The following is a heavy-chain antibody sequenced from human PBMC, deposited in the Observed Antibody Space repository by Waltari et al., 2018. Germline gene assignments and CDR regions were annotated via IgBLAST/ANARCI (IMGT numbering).Heavy chain of an antibody. J-gene: IGHJ4*02. CDR1: GFSTDYW. V-gene: IGHV3-74*03. CDR3: TTNPGY. Sequence: EVQLVESGGGLVQPGGSLRLSCAASGFSTDYWLDWVRQAPGMGLVWVSRMKTDGTSITYADSVKGRFTISRDSAKNTYYLQMNGLRAEDTAVYYCTTNPGYWGQGTLVTVSS. CDR2: MKTDGTSI.